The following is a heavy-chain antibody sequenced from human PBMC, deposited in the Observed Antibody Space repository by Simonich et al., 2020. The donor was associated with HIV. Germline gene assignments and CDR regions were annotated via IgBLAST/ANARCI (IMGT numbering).Heavy chain of an antibody. CDR1: GGTFSSFA. J-gene: IGHJ4*02. D-gene: IGHD3-10*01. CDR3: ARKGGGRGVYYFDY. V-gene: IGHV1-69*13. CDR2: IIPIVGTA. Sequence: QVQLVQSGAEVKKPGSSVKVSCKASGGTFSSFAISWVRQAPGLGLVWVGAIIPIVGTANDGQMFQDRVTITADESTSTAYMELSSLRSEDTGIYYCARKGGGRGVYYFDYWGQGTLVTVSS.